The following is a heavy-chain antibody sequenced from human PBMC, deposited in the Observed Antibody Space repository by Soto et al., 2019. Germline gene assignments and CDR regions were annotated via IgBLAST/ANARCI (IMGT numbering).Heavy chain of an antibody. Sequence: GGSLRLACVASGLTFMSYTMNFFRHSPFKGLEWVSAIRGFSPYTFYADSVKGRFTISRDNAKNSLYLQMNSLRAEDTAVYYCARDRGYDAHDYYYNAMDVWGQGTMVTVSS. J-gene: IGHJ6*02. CDR1: GLTFMSYT. CDR3: ARDRGYDAHDYYYNAMDV. V-gene: IGHV3-21*01. D-gene: IGHD2-15*01. CDR2: IRGFSPYT.